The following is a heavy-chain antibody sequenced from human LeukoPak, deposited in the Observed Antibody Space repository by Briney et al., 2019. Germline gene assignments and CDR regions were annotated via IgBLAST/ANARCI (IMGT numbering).Heavy chain of an antibody. CDR2: IIPILAMT. D-gene: IGHD3-22*01. CDR3: ARTNYYDSSGYQGAGTYYYGMDV. CDR1: GGTFSTYG. V-gene: IGHV1-69*04. J-gene: IGHJ6*02. Sequence: SVKVSCKASGGTFSTYGVSWVRQAPGQGLEWMGRIIPILAMTNYAQNFQGRVTITADKSTSTAYMEPSSLGSEDTAVYYCARTNYYDSSGYQGAGTYYYGMDVWGQGTTVTVSS.